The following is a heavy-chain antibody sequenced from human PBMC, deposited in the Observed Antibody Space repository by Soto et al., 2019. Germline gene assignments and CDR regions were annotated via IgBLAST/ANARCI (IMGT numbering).Heavy chain of an antibody. D-gene: IGHD6-6*01. CDR2: INHSGST. J-gene: IGHJ3*02. CDR1: GGSFSGYY. Sequence: SETLSLTCAVYGGSFSGYYWSWIRQPPGKGLEWIGEINHSGSTNYNPSLKSRVTISVDTSKNQFSLKLSSVTAADTAVYYCARGEYSSSVFAFDIWGQGTMVTVSS. V-gene: IGHV4-34*01. CDR3: ARGEYSSSVFAFDI.